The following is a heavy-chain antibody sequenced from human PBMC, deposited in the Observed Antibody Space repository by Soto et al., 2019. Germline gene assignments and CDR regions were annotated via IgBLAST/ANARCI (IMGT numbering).Heavy chain of an antibody. CDR3: ARGGYGDY. CDR1: GYTFTTYG. D-gene: IGHD5-18*01. V-gene: IGHV1-18*01. Sequence: QVQLVQSGAEVKKPGASVKVSCKASGYTFTTYGISWVRQAPGQGLEWVGWISAYSGNTKYAQKLQGRGTVTTDTSTGTAYMEVRSLRSDGTAVYYCARGGYGDYWGEGTLVTTSS. CDR2: ISAYSGNT. J-gene: IGHJ4*02.